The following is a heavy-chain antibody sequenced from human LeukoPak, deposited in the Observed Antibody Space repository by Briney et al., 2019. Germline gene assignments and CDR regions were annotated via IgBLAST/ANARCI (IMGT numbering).Heavy chain of an antibody. V-gene: IGHV1-69*04. D-gene: IGHD6-19*01. J-gene: IGHJ5*02. Sequence: GASVKVSCKASGGTSTKFAVSWVRQAPGQGLEWMGRIIPILDAPNYAQKFQGRVTITADKSTSTVNMELSSLRSEDTAVYYCARDLGVIAVPYGWFDPWGQGTLVTVSS. CDR2: IIPILDAP. CDR3: ARDLGVIAVPYGWFDP. CDR1: GGTSTKFA.